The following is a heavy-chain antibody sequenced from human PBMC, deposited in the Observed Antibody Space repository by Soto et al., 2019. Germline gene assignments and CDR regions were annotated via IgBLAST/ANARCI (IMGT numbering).Heavy chain of an antibody. V-gene: IGHV4-4*07. D-gene: IGHD6-13*01. J-gene: IGHJ6*02. CDR3: ARGYPRAAAAPYYYGMDV. CDR2: IYTSGST. Sequence: QVQLQESGPGLVKPSETLSLTCTVSGGSISSYYWSWIRQPAGQGLEWIGRIYTSGSTNYNPSLKSRVTMSVDTSKNQFSLKLSSVTAADTAVYYCARGYPRAAAAPYYYGMDVWGQGTTVTVSS. CDR1: GGSISSYY.